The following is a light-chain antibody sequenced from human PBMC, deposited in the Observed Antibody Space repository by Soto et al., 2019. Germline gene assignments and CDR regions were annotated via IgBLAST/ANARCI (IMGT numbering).Light chain of an antibody. J-gene: IGKJ1*01. V-gene: IGKV3-20*01. CDR3: QQYGSSPQT. CDR1: QSVSSY. Sequence: EIVLTQSPATLSLSPGERATLSCRASQSVSSYLAWYQQKPGQAPRLLIYDASTRATGIPARFSGSGSGTDITLTISILEPEDFAVYYCQQYGSSPQTFGQGTKVDI. CDR2: DAS.